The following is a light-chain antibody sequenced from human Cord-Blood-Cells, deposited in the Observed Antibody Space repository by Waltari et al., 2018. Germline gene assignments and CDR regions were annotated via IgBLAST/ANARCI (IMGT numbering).Light chain of an antibody. Sequence: EIVLTQSPATLSLSPGERATIPCRASQSVSSYLAWYQQKPGQAPRLLIYDASNRATGIPARFSGSGSGTDFTLTISSLEPEDFAVYYCQQRSNFYTFGQGTKLEIK. CDR3: QQRSNFYT. CDR2: DAS. V-gene: IGKV3-11*01. J-gene: IGKJ2*01. CDR1: QSVSSY.